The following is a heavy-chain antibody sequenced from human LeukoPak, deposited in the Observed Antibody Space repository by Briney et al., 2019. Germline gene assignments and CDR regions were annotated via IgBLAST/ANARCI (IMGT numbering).Heavy chain of an antibody. CDR1: GFSLDTRGVG. J-gene: IGHJ4*02. Sequence: SGPTLFNPTPTLTLTCTFSGFSLDTRGVGVGWIRQPPGRALEWLSLIYWDDDRRYSPSLKSRLTITKDTSKNQVVLTITNMDPVDTATYFCAHRKNYYDSSVFDNWGQGTLVTVSS. CDR3: AHRKNYYDSSVFDN. D-gene: IGHD3-22*01. V-gene: IGHV2-5*02. CDR2: IYWDDDR.